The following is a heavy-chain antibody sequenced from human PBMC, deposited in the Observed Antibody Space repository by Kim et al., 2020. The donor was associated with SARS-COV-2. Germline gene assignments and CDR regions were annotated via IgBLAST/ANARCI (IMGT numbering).Heavy chain of an antibody. J-gene: IGHJ4*02. Sequence: SETLSLTCTVSGGSISSSSYYWGWIRQPPGKGLEWIGSIYYSGSTYYNPSLKSRVTISVDTSKNQFSLKLSSVTAADTAVYYCARLSWFGESIDYWGQGTLVTVSS. V-gene: IGHV4-39*01. D-gene: IGHD3-10*01. CDR1: GGSISSSSYY. CDR3: ARLSWFGESIDY. CDR2: IYYSGST.